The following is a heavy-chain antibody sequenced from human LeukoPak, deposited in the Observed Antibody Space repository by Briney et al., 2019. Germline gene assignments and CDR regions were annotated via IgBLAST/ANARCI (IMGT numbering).Heavy chain of an antibody. D-gene: IGHD1/OR15-1a*01. J-gene: IGHJ6*02. CDR3: AKDQIGTRAMDV. Sequence: GGSLRLSCAASGFTFSSYGMHWVRQAPGKGLEWVAVISYDGSNKYYADSVKGRFTISRDNSKNTLYLQMNSLRAEDTAVYYCAKDQIGTRAMDVWGQGTTVTVSS. V-gene: IGHV3-30*18. CDR1: GFTFSSYG. CDR2: ISYDGSNK.